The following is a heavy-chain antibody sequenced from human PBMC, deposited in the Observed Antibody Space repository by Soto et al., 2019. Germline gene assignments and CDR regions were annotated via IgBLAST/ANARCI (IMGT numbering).Heavy chain of an antibody. V-gene: IGHV3-23*01. CDR1: GFNFRSYW. D-gene: IGHD6-19*01. J-gene: IGHJ4*02. CDR3: EKAQQWLGPYYFDY. Sequence: PGVSLRLSSAASGFNFRSYWIHCVRQATGKGLEWVSAISGSGVSTYYADSVKGRFTISRDNSKNTLYLQMNSLRAEDTAVYYCEKAQQWLGPYYFDYWGQGTLVTVSS. CDR2: ISGSGVST.